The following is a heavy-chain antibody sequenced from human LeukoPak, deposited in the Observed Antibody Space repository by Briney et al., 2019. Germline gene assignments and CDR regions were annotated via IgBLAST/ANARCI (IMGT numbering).Heavy chain of an antibody. V-gene: IGHV4-30-2*01. CDR3: AKYVDYDSSGYYSNWFDP. J-gene: IGHJ5*02. D-gene: IGHD3-22*01. CDR2: IYHSGST. Sequence: SETLSLTCAVSGGSISSGGYSWSWIRQPPGEGLEWIGYIYHSGSTYYNPSLKSRVTISVDRSKNQFSLKLSSVTAADTAVYYCAKYVDYDSSGYYSNWFDPWGQGTLVTVSS. CDR1: GGSISSGGYS.